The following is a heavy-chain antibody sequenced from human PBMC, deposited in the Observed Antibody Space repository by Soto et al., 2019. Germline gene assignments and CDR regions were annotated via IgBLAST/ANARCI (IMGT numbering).Heavy chain of an antibody. CDR2: INHSGST. CDR1: GGSFSGYY. D-gene: IGHD2-15*01. J-gene: IGHJ4*02. V-gene: IGHV4-34*01. Sequence: SETLSLTCAVYGGSFSGYYWSWIRQPPGKGLEWIGEINHSGSTNYNPSLKSRVTISVDTSKNQFSLKLSSVTAADTAVYYFARGSCSGGSCYSDYWGQGTLVTVSS. CDR3: ARGSCSGGSCYSDY.